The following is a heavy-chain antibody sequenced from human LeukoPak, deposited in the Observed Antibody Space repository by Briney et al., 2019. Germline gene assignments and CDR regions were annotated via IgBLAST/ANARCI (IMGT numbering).Heavy chain of an antibody. CDR2: FYSGGST. CDR1: GFAVSSNY. CDR3: ARGRGYSGYDESYPFDY. Sequence: GGSLRLSCAASGFAVSSNYMNWVRQAPGKGLEWLSVFYSGGSTDYADSVKGRFSMSRDNSKNTLYLQMNSLRAEDTAVYYCARGRGYSGYDESYPFDYWGQGTLVTVSS. J-gene: IGHJ4*02. D-gene: IGHD5-12*01. V-gene: IGHV3-66*01.